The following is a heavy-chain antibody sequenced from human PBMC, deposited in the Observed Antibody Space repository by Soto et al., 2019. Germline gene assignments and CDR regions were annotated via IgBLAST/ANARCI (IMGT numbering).Heavy chain of an antibody. V-gene: IGHV1-69*13. CDR3: ARVLVATIAPYDY. D-gene: IGHD5-12*01. Sequence: GGSVKVSCKASGGTFSSYAISWVRQAPGQGLEWMGGIIPIFGTANYAQKFQGRVTITADESTSTAYMELSSLRSEDTAVYYCARVLVATIAPYDYWGQGTLVTVSS. CDR1: GGTFSSYA. J-gene: IGHJ4*02. CDR2: IIPIFGTA.